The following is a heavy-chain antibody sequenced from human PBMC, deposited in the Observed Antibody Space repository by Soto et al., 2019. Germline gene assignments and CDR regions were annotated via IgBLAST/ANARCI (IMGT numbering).Heavy chain of an antibody. Sequence: ASVKVSCKASGYTFTSYAMHWVRQAPGQRLEWMGWINAGNGNTKYSQKFQGRVTITRDTSASTAYMELSSLRSEDTAVYYCARDTYDFWSGYYDYYYYYYGMDVWGQGTTVTVSS. V-gene: IGHV1-3*01. J-gene: IGHJ6*02. CDR1: GYTFTSYA. CDR2: INAGNGNT. D-gene: IGHD3-3*01. CDR3: ARDTYDFWSGYYDYYYYYYGMDV.